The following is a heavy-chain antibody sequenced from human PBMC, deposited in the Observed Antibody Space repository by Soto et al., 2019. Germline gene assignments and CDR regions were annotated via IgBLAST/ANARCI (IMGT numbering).Heavy chain of an antibody. V-gene: IGHV4-39*01. CDR1: GGSISTSGSY. CDR2: AYYVGSI. Sequence: QLHLQESGPGRVKPSETLSLTCSVSGGSISTSGSYWGWVRQAPEKGVEWIGSAYYVGSINYNPPINRRVAISVDTSKNQFSLKLTSVTAADTAVYYCARLPLVRGVPAWGQGTLVTVSS. D-gene: IGHD3-10*01. CDR3: ARLPLVRGVPA. J-gene: IGHJ5*02.